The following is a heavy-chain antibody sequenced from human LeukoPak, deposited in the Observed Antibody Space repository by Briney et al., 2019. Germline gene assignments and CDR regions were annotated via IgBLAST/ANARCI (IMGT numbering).Heavy chain of an antibody. CDR3: ARDSRIVGPSSLDP. CDR2: ISYDGVYI. V-gene: IGHV3-30*03. J-gene: IGHJ5*02. D-gene: IGHD1-26*01. Sequence: GGSLRLSCAASGFIFSNCGMHWVRQAPGKGLEWVAVISYDGVYIYYADSVKGRFTISGDNSKNTLYLQMNSLRPEDTALYYCARDSRIVGPSSLDPWGQGTPVTVSS. CDR1: GFIFSNCG.